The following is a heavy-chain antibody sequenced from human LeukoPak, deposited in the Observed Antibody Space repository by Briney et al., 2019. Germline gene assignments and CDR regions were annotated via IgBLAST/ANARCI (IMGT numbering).Heavy chain of an antibody. CDR2: IYTSRST. J-gene: IGHJ3*02. Sequence: PSETLSLTCTVSGGSISSGSYYWSWIRQPAGKGLEWIGRIYTSRSTNYNPSLKSRVTISVDTSKNQFSLKLSSVTAADTAVYYCARDQLVLRDDAFDIWGQGTMVTVSS. CDR3: ARDQLVLRDDAFDI. D-gene: IGHD3-3*01. CDR1: GGSISSGSYY. V-gene: IGHV4-61*02.